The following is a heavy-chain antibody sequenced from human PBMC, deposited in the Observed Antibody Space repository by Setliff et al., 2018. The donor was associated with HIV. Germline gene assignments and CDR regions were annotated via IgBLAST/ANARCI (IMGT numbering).Heavy chain of an antibody. D-gene: IGHD6-6*01. V-gene: IGHV4-39*01. CDR3: ARSPSYSSSFSYYYYSMDV. CDR2: ISSSGDI. Sequence: PSETLSLTCTVSGGSISSTSYYWGWIRQPPGTGLEWIGSISSSGDIYYNPSLKSRVTISVDTSKNQVSLKLSSVTAADTAVYYCARSPSYSSSFSYYYYSMDVWGQGTTVTVSS. J-gene: IGHJ6*02. CDR1: GGSISSTSYY.